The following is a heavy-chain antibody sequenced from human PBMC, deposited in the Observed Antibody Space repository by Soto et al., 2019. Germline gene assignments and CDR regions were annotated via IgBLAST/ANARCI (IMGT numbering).Heavy chain of an antibody. D-gene: IGHD1-26*01. J-gene: IGHJ4*02. CDR1: GGSISSGDYY. CDR2: IYYSGST. Sequence: SETLSLTCTVSGGSISSGDYYWSWIRQPPGKGLEWIGYIYYSGSTYYNPSLKSRVTISVDTSKNQFSLKLSSVTAADTAVYYCARSMSGSYYHYWGQGTLVTVSS. CDR3: ARSMSGSYYHY. V-gene: IGHV4-30-4*01.